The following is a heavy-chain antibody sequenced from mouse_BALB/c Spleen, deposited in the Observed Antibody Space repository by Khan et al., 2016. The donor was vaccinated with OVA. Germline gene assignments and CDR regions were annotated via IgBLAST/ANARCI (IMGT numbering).Heavy chain of an antibody. J-gene: IGHJ4*01. CDR1: GFSLTNYG. Sequence: QVQLKESGPGLVAPSQSLSITCTISGFSLTNYGIHWVRQPPGKGLEWLVVIWSDGSTTYNSALKSRLTISKDISKSQVFLKMNSRQTDYTAVYFCARQPYYHYNIMDYWGQGTSVTVSS. CDR3: ARQPYYHYNIMDY. D-gene: IGHD2-10*01. V-gene: IGHV2-6-1*01. CDR2: IWSDGST.